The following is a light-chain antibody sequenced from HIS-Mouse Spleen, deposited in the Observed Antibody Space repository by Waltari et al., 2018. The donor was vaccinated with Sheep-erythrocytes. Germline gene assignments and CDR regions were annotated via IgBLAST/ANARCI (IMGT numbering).Light chain of an antibody. V-gene: IGLV2-8*01. CDR2: EVS. Sequence: QSALTQPPSASGSPGQSVTLSCTGTRSHVGGYNYVSWYQQHPGKAPKLMIYEVSKRPSGVPDRFSGSKSGNTASLTFSGLQAEDEADYYCSSYAGSNNWVFGGGTKLTVL. CDR1: RSHVGGYNY. CDR3: SSYAGSNNWV. J-gene: IGLJ2*01.